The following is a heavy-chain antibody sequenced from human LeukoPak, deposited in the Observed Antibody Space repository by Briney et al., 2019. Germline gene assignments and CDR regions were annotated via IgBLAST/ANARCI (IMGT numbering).Heavy chain of an antibody. J-gene: IGHJ3*02. V-gene: IGHV3-23*01. CDR2: IRPSGDNT. Sequence: GGSLRLSCAASGFTFSSYDMTWVRQAPGRGLEWVSSIRPSGDNTYYGDSVKGRFTISRDNSKNTVYLQMNSLRAEDTAVYYCAKVLIWTYGSGNYYKGAFDIWGQGTMVTVFS. CDR1: GFTFSSYD. D-gene: IGHD3-10*01. CDR3: AKVLIWTYGSGNYYKGAFDI.